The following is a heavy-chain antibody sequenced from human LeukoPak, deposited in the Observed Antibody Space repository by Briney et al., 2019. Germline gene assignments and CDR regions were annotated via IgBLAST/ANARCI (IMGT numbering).Heavy chain of an antibody. D-gene: IGHD3-22*01. Sequence: GGSLRLSCAASGFTFDDYAMHWVRHAPGKGLEWVSGISWNSGSIGYADSVKGRFTISRDNAKNSLYLQMNSLRAEDTALYYCAKDISSSGAYYFDYWGQGTLVTVSS. CDR2: ISWNSGSI. CDR3: AKDISSSGAYYFDY. V-gene: IGHV3-9*01. CDR1: GFTFDDYA. J-gene: IGHJ4*02.